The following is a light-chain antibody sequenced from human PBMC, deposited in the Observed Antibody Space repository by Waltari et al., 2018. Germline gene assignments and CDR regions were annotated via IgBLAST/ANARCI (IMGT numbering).Light chain of an antibody. Sequence: EIVLTQSPGILSLSPGERATLSCRASQSVSSSYLAGYQQKPGQAPRLLIYGASSRATGIPDRFSGSGSGTDFTLTISRLEPEDFAVYYCQQYGSSRWTFGQGTKVEIK. CDR1: QSVSSSY. J-gene: IGKJ1*01. CDR3: QQYGSSRWT. V-gene: IGKV3-20*01. CDR2: GAS.